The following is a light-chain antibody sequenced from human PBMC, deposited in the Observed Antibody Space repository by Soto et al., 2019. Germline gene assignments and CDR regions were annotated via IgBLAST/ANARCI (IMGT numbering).Light chain of an antibody. CDR2: DAS. CDR1: QSVSNNY. CDR3: QQYATSRT. V-gene: IGKV3-20*01. J-gene: IGKJ1*01. Sequence: EIVSTQSPGTLSLSPGETATLSCRASQSVSNNYVAWYQQSPGQAPRLLIYDASSRATGIPDRFSGSGSGTDFSLTISRLEPEDSAVYYCQQYATSRTFGQGTKVEIK.